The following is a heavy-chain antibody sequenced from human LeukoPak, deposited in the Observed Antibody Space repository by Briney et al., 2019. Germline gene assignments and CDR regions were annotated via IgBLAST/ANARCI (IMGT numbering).Heavy chain of an antibody. D-gene: IGHD2-21*02. CDR3: AYCGGDCYTRLHY. J-gene: IGHJ4*02. CDR2: ISGSGGST. V-gene: IGHV3-23*01. CDR1: GFTSSNYV. Sequence: GGSLRLSCAVSGFTSSNYVMSWVRQAPGKGLEWVSAISGSGGSTYYADSVKGRFTISRDNSKNTLYLQMNSLRAVDTAVYYCAYCGGDCYTRLHYWGQGALVTVPS.